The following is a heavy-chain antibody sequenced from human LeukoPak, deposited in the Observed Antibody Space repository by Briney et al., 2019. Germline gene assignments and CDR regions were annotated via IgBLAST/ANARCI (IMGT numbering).Heavy chain of an antibody. Sequence: ASVKVSCKASGYTFTGYYMHWVRQAPGQGLEWMGWINPNSGGTNYAQKFQGRVTMTRDTSISTAYMELSRLRSDDTAVYYCAFSGSYLGRSYYYGMDVWGQGTTVTVSS. D-gene: IGHD1-26*01. CDR3: AFSGSYLGRSYYYGMDV. J-gene: IGHJ6*02. V-gene: IGHV1-2*02. CDR2: INPNSGGT. CDR1: GYTFTGYY.